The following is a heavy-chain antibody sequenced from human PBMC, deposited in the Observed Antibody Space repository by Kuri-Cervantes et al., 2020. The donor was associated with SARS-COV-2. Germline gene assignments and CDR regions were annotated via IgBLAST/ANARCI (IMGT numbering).Heavy chain of an antibody. CDR1: GFTFSSYW. CDR3: ARVHKAGATYYYYYMDV. Sequence: GGSLRLSCAASGFTFSSYWMHWVRQAPGKGLEWVSSISSSSSYIYYADSVKGRFTISRDNAKNSLYLQMNSLRAEDTAVYYCARVHKAGATYYYYYMDVWGKGTTVTVSS. J-gene: IGHJ6*03. D-gene: IGHD1-26*01. CDR2: ISSSSSYI. V-gene: IGHV3-21*01.